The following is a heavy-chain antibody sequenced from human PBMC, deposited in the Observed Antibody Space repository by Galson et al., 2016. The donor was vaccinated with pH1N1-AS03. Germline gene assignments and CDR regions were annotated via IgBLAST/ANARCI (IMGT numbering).Heavy chain of an antibody. V-gene: IGHV3-11*06. Sequence: SLRLSCAASGFTFSDYYMSWIRQAPGKGLEWISYISSSSSYTNYADSVEGRFTISRDNAKNSLYLQMNSLRAEDTAVYYCARTLAASGYYFDSWGQGTLVTVSS. CDR1: GFTFSDYY. D-gene: IGHD6-25*01. CDR2: ISSSSSYT. J-gene: IGHJ4*02. CDR3: ARTLAASGYYFDS.